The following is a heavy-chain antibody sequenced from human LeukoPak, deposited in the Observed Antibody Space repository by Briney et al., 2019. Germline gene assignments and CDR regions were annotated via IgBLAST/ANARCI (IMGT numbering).Heavy chain of an antibody. CDR2: ISSSSYT. D-gene: IGHD4-17*01. J-gene: IGHJ4*02. V-gene: IGHV3-11*06. CDR3: ARVAETVTQAFDY. CDR1: GFTFSDYY. Sequence: GGSLRLSCAASGFTFSDYYMSWIRQAPGKGLEWVSYISSSSYTNYADSVKGRFTISRDNAKNSLYLQMNSLRAEDTAVYYCARVAETVTQAFDYWGQGTLVTVSS.